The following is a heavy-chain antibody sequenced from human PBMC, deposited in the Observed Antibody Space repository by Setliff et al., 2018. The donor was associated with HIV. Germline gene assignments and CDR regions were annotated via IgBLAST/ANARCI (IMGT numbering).Heavy chain of an antibody. CDR3: ARLGMTTVGIGDVFDI. V-gene: IGHV4-39*07. CDR1: GGSFNTKRTK. J-gene: IGHJ3*02. CDR2: IFYFGSV. Sequence: SETLSLTCKVSGGSFNTKRTKWGWIRQSPGKGLEWIGSIFYFGSVTYNPSLKSRPLISIDTSKTQFSLNLRSVTAADTAVYYCARLGMTTVGIGDVFDIWGQGTMVTVSS. D-gene: IGHD4-17*01.